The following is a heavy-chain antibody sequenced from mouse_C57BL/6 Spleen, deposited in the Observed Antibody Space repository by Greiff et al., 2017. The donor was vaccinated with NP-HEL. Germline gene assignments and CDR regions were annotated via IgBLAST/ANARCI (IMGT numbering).Heavy chain of an antibody. CDR2: IDPSDSET. Sequence: VQLQQPGAELVRPGSSVKLSCKASGYTFTSYWMHWVKQRPIQGLEWIGNIDPSDSETHYNQKFKDKATLTVDKSSSTAYMQLSSLTSEDSAVYYCARQLGPYYYAMDYWGQGTSVTVSS. J-gene: IGHJ4*01. CDR3: ARQLGPYYYAMDY. D-gene: IGHD4-1*02. CDR1: GYTFTSYW. V-gene: IGHV1-52*01.